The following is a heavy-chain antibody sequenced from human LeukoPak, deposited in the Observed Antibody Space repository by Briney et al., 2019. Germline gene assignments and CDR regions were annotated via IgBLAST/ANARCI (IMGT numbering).Heavy chain of an antibody. Sequence: SETLSPTCAVYGGSFSGYYWSWIRQPPGKGLEWIGEINHSGSTNYNPSLKSRVTISVDTSKNQFSLKLSSVTAADTAVYYCASKAYKKAAAGTDYYYYMDVWGKGTTVTVSS. J-gene: IGHJ6*03. CDR1: GGSFSGYY. D-gene: IGHD6-13*01. CDR2: INHSGST. V-gene: IGHV4-34*01. CDR3: ASKAYKKAAAGTDYYYYMDV.